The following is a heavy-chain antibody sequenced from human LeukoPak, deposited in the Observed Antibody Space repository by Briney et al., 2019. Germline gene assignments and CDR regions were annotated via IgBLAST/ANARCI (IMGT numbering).Heavy chain of an antibody. D-gene: IGHD6-13*01. CDR2: IYSGGST. J-gene: IGHJ6*02. V-gene: IGHV3-66*01. CDR1: GYTVSSNY. CDR3: ARERPWSSSWSYGMDV. Sequence: GGSLRLSCAASGYTVSSNYMSWVRPAPGKGLEWVSVIYSGGSTYYADSVKGRFTISRDNSKNTLYLQMNSLRAEDTAVYYCARERPWSSSWSYGMDVWGQGTTVTVSS.